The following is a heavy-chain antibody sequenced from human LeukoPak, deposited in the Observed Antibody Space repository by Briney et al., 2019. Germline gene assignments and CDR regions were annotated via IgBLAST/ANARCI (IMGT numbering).Heavy chain of an antibody. J-gene: IGHJ4*02. Sequence: SETLSLTCTVSGGSISSDSWSWIRQPPGKGLEWIGYIYNSGSGSINYNPSLKSRVTISEDTSKNQFSLNLSSVTAADTAVYYCARAYSYGHFDYWGQGTLVTVSS. CDR3: ARAYSYGHFDY. CDR1: GGSISSDS. D-gene: IGHD5-18*01. V-gene: IGHV4-59*01. CDR2: IYNSGSGSI.